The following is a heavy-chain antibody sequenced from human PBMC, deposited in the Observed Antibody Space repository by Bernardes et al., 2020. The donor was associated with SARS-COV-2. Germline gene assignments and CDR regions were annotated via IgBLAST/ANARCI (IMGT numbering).Heavy chain of an antibody. J-gene: IGHJ4*01. CDR2: LDPVGSGI. V-gene: IGHV3-74*01. Sequence: GGSLRLSCAASGFTFHSYWMHWVRQVPGKGLVWVSRLDPVGSGITYADSVKGRLTISRDNAKNTQYLQMDSLRAEDRAVYYCAMGGGNYYLDYWGHGTLVTVSS. D-gene: IGHD1-26*01. CDR1: GFTFHSYW. CDR3: AMGGGNYYLDY.